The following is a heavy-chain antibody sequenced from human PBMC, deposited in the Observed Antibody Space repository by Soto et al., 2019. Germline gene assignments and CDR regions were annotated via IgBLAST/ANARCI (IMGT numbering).Heavy chain of an antibody. Sequence: NPSETLSLTCAVYGVPFSGFYWSWIRQSPGRGLEWIGEINHSGNTNYNPSLKSRVTMLVDTSKNQFSLSLSSVTAADTAVYYCANLIVFHSSYYHDYWGHGTLVTVSS. V-gene: IGHV4-34*01. CDR3: ANLIVFHSSYYHDY. J-gene: IGHJ4*01. CDR1: GVPFSGFY. D-gene: IGHD1-26*01. CDR2: INHSGNT.